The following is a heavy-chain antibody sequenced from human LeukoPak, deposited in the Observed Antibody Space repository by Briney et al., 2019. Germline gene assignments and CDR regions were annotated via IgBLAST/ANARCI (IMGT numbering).Heavy chain of an antibody. CDR1: GFTFSSYG. J-gene: IGHJ4*02. D-gene: IGHD5-18*01. V-gene: IGHV3-30*02. CDR2: IRYDGSNK. CDR3: AKDYQEYSYGYTDY. Sequence: GGSLRLSCAASGFTFSSYGMHWVRQAPGKGLEWVAFIRYDGSNKYYADSVKGRFTISRDNSKNTLYLQMNSLRAEDTAVYYCAKDYQEYSYGYTDYWGQGTLVTVSS.